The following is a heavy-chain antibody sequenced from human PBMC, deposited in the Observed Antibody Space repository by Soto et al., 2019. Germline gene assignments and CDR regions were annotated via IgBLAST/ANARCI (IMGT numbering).Heavy chain of an antibody. CDR1: GVSISDTSYY. CDR3: ARQGSY. CDR2: IYFNGNT. Sequence: QLQLPESGPGLVKPSETLSLTCCVSGVSISDTSYYWGWIRQPPGKGLEWIGTIYFNGNTFYNPSLKSRLTISVDTSKNQFSLRLTSVTAADTAVYFCARQGSYWGQGTLVAVSS. V-gene: IGHV4-39*01. J-gene: IGHJ4*02.